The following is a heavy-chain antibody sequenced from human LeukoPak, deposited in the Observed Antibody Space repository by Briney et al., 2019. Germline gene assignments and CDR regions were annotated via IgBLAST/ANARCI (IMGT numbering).Heavy chain of an antibody. CDR3: ARDYYDSSGFLGNDY. CDR2: ISAYNGNT. Sequence: ASVKVSCKASGYTFTSYGISWVRQAPGQGLEWMGWISAYNGNTDYAQKLQGRVTMTTDTSTSTAYMELRSLRSDDTAVYYCARDYYDSSGFLGNDYWGQGTLVTASS. J-gene: IGHJ4*02. CDR1: GYTFTSYG. V-gene: IGHV1-18*01. D-gene: IGHD3-22*01.